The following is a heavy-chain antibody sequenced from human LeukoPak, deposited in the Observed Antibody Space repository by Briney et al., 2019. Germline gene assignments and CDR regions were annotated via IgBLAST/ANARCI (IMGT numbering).Heavy chain of an antibody. V-gene: IGHV3-7*01. CDR3: ARDGGRFLEWLLSYYFDY. J-gene: IGHJ4*02. CDR2: INQGGSEK. D-gene: IGHD3-3*01. CDR1: GFTFSSYW. Sequence: GGSLRLSCAASGFTFSSYWMSWVRKAPGKGLEWVANINQGGSEKYYVDSVKGRFTISRDNAKNSLYLQMNSLRAEDTAVYYCARDGGRFLEWLLSYYFDYWGQGALVTVSS.